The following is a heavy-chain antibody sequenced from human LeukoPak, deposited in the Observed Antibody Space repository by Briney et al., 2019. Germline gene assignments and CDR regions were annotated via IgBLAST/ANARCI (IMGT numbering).Heavy chain of an antibody. CDR1: GYTFTGYY. V-gene: IGHV1-2*02. Sequence: ASVKVSCKAYGYTFTGYYMHWVRQVPGQGLEWMGWINPNSGGTNYAQKFQGRVTMTRDTSISTAYMELSRLRSDDTAVYYCARARRMVATGDYWGQGTLVTVSS. CDR3: ARARRMVATGDY. J-gene: IGHJ4*02. D-gene: IGHD5-12*01. CDR2: INPNSGGT.